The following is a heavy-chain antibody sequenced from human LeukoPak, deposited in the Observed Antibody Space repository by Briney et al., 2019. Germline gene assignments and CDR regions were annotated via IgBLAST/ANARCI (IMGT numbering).Heavy chain of an antibody. V-gene: IGHV1-2*02. J-gene: IGHJ4*02. CDR2: INPNSGGT. Sequence: GASVKLSCKASGYTFTGYYMDWERQAPGQGLEWMGWINPNSGGTNYAQKFQGRVTMTRDTSISTAYMELSRLRSDDTAVYYGAIGPTPRYCSSTSCYTLSFFDYWGQGTLVTVSS. CDR1: GYTFTGYY. CDR3: AIGPTPRYCSSTSCYTLSFFDY. D-gene: IGHD2-2*02.